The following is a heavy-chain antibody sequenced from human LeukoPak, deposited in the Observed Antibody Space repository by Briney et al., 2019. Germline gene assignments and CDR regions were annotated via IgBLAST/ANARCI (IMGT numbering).Heavy chain of an antibody. CDR1: GFTFQTYS. CDR3: ANCPGGSCYLHYFDY. CDR2: ISSSGSTM. J-gene: IGHJ4*02. Sequence: GGSLRLSCTVSGFTFQTYSMNWVRQAPGKGLEWVSYISSSGSTMYYADSVKGRFTISRDNAKNSLYLQMNSLRAEDTAVYYCANCPGGSCYLHYFDYWGQGTLVTVSS. V-gene: IGHV3-48*04. D-gene: IGHD2-15*01.